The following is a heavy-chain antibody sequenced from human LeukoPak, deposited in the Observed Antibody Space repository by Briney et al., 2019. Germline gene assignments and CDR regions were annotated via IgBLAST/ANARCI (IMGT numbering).Heavy chain of an antibody. D-gene: IGHD3-22*01. J-gene: IGHJ4*02. Sequence: GGSLRLSCAASEFSFSSCWMHWVRQAPGKGLVWVSRIKSDGSSTSYADSVKGRFTISRDNAKNTMYLQMSSLRAEDTAVYYCARGGDSSGYYPYDSWGQGTLVTVSS. CDR3: ARGGDSSGYYPYDS. CDR1: EFSFSSCW. CDR2: IKSDGSST. V-gene: IGHV3-74*01.